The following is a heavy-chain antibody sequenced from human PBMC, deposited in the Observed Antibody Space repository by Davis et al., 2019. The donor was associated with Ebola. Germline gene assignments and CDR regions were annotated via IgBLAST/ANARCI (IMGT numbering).Heavy chain of an antibody. J-gene: IGHJ4*02. Sequence: SETLSLTCTVSGGSISSSSYYWGWIRQPPGKGLEWIGEINHSGSTNYNPSLKSRVTISVDTSKNQFSLKLSSVTAADTAVYYCARTRGYSGYGLFDYWGQGTLVTVSS. CDR1: GGSISSSSYY. CDR2: INHSGST. CDR3: ARTRGYSGYGLFDY. D-gene: IGHD5-12*01. V-gene: IGHV4-39*07.